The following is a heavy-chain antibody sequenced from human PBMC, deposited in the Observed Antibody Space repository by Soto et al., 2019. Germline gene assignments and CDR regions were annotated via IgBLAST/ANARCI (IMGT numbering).Heavy chain of an antibody. CDR2: IWYDGSNK. V-gene: IGHV3-33*01. Sequence: GGSLRLSCAASGFAFSSYGMHWVRQAPGKGLVCVSFIWYDGSNKFFADSVKGRFTISRDNSKNTLYLQMNSLRAEDTVVYYCAREDSDDILTDYNWFDPWGQGTLVTVSS. CDR1: GFAFSSYG. CDR3: AREDSDDILTDYNWFDP. J-gene: IGHJ5*02. D-gene: IGHD3-9*01.